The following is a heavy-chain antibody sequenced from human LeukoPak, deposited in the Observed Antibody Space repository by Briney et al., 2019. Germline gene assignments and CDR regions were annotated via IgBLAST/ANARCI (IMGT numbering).Heavy chain of an antibody. CDR2: IRGSGVET. D-gene: IGHD6-13*01. Sequence: GGSLRLSCAASGFTFNIYGMNWVRQAPGKGLEWVSGIRGSGVETFYADSVKGRFTISRDNSKNTLYLQMNSLRAEDTAVYYCAKDCGPAAAFDYWGQGTLVTVSS. J-gene: IGHJ4*02. V-gene: IGHV3-23*01. CDR1: GFTFNIYG. CDR3: AKDCGPAAAFDY.